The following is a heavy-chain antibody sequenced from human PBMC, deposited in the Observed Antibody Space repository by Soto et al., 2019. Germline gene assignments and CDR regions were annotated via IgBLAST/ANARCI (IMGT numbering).Heavy chain of an antibody. CDR2: IYYSGST. V-gene: IGHV4-59*01. Sequence: QVQLQESGPGLVKPSETLSLTCTVSGGSISSYYWSWIRQPPGKGLEWIGYIYYSGSTNYNPSLKRRVTISVDTSKHQFSLKLSSVTAADTAVYYCARAGSRYDSSGYFESWGQGTLVTGSS. J-gene: IGHJ4*02. CDR1: GGSISSYY. CDR3: ARAGSRYDSSGYFES. D-gene: IGHD3-22*01.